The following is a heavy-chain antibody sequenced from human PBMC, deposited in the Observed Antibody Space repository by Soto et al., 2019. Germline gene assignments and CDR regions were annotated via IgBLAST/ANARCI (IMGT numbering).Heavy chain of an antibody. CDR1: SGSISSYF. CDR2: KYDTGST. Sequence: PAGTLSLTCTVSSGSISSYFWSWVRQAPGKGLEWIAFKYDTGSTNYNPSLKGRVSISVDASKNQISLTVNSVTAADTAVYYCARGWSSSWPYWGQGILVTVSS. V-gene: IGHV4-59*01. CDR3: ARGWSSSWPY. J-gene: IGHJ4*02. D-gene: IGHD6-13*01.